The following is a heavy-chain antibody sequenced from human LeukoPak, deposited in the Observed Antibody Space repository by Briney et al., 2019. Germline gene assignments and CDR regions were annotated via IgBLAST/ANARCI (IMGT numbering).Heavy chain of an antibody. D-gene: IGHD1-26*01. V-gene: IGHV1-18*01. CDR2: ISAYNGNT. J-gene: IGHJ3*02. Sequence: ASVTVSCTASGYTFTSYGVSWVRQAPGEGREWMGWISAYNGNTNYAQKHQDRVTMPTDTSTSTAYMELRSLRSDDTAVYYCARVQGADAFDIWGQGTMVTVSS. CDR3: ARVQGADAFDI. CDR1: GYTFTSYG.